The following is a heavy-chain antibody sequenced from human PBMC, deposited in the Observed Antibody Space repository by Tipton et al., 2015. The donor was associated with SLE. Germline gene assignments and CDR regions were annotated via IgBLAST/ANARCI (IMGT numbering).Heavy chain of an antibody. V-gene: IGHV4-39*07. D-gene: IGHD1-26*01. J-gene: IGHJ5*02. CDR1: GGSISSSSYY. CDR2: IYYSGST. Sequence: TLSLTCTVSGGSISSSSYYWGWIRQPPGKGLEWIGSIYYSGSTYYNPSLKSRVTISVDTSKNQFSLKLSSVTAADTAVYYCARDHGGGAQYNWFDPWGQGTLVTVSS. CDR3: ARDHGGGAQYNWFDP.